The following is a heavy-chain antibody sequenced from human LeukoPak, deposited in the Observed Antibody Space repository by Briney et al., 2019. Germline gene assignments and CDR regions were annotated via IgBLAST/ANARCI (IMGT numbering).Heavy chain of an antibody. CDR1: GGSISSYY. Sequence: SETLSLTCTVSGGSISSYYWSWIRQPAGKGLEWIGRIYTSGSTNYNPSLKSRVTMSVDTSKNQFSLKLSSVTAADTAVYYCARNAPDFWSGLYYMDVWGKGTTVTVSS. J-gene: IGHJ6*03. CDR2: IYTSGST. V-gene: IGHV4-4*07. D-gene: IGHD3-3*01. CDR3: ARNAPDFWSGLYYMDV.